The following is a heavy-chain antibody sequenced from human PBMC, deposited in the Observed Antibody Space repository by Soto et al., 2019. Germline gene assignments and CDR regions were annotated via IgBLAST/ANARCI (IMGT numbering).Heavy chain of an antibody. Sequence: QVQLQESGPGLVKPSQTLSLTCTVSAASISSSNYYWGWVRQLPGKALEWIGYIHYGGSTHAKPSLKSRLSISVDTSKKEFALRLIYVTSADTAVYFWARDRGQYVWGISRTDGMDVCGQGTFFTFSS. CDR2: IHYGGST. V-gene: IGHV4-31*03. CDR1: AASISSSNYY. CDR3: ARDRGQYVWGISRTDGMDV. D-gene: IGHD3-16*02. J-gene: IGHJ6*02.